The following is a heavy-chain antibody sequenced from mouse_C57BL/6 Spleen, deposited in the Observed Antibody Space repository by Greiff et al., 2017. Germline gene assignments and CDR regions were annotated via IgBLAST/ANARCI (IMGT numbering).Heavy chain of an antibody. CDR3: ARSDYGSPWFAY. D-gene: IGHD1-1*01. V-gene: IGHV1-72*01. Sequence: QVQLQQPGAELVKPGASVKLSCKASGYTFTSYWMHWVKQRPGRGLEWIGRIDPNSGGTKYNEKFKSKATLTVDKPSSTAYMQRSSLTSEDSAVYYCARSDYGSPWFAYWGQGTLVTVSA. J-gene: IGHJ3*01. CDR1: GYTFTSYW. CDR2: IDPNSGGT.